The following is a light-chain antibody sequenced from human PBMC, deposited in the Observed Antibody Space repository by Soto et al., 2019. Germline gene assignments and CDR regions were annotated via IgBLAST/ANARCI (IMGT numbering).Light chain of an antibody. J-gene: IGKJ4*01. Sequence: DIQMTQSPSFLSASVGDRVTITCQASQDIRNHLNWYQQRPGKAPKLLINDASILNTGVPTRSSGSGSGTEFTFTISSLQPEDVATYYCQQYNHPPPLTFGGGTKVEI. CDR3: QQYNHPPPLT. V-gene: IGKV1-33*01. CDR1: QDIRNH. CDR2: DAS.